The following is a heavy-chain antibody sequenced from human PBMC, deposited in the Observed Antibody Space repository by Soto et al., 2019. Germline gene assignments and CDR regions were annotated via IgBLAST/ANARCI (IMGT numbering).Heavy chain of an antibody. J-gene: IGHJ4*02. CDR3: ARDPGIAARLDY. CDR2: IIPIFGTA. Sequence: ASVKVSCKASGGTFSSYAISWVRQAPGQGLEWMGGIIPIFGTANYAQKFQGRVTITADESTSTAYMELSSLRSEDTAVYYCARDPGIAARLDYWGQGTLVTVSS. D-gene: IGHD6-6*01. V-gene: IGHV1-69*13. CDR1: GGTFSSYA.